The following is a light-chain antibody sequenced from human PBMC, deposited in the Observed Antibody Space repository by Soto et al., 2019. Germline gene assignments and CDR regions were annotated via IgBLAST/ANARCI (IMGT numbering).Light chain of an antibody. CDR3: QQRSNWPPL. Sequence: EIVLTQSPATLSLSPGERATLSCRASQSVSSYLAWYQQKPGQAPRLLIYDASNRATGIPARFSGSGSGTVFTLTISRLEPEDFAVYYCQQRSNWPPLFGPGTKVDIK. CDR1: QSVSSY. V-gene: IGKV3-11*01. CDR2: DAS. J-gene: IGKJ3*01.